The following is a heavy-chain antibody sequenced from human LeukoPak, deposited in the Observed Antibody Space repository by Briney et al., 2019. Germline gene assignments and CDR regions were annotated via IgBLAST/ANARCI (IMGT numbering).Heavy chain of an antibody. J-gene: IGHJ4*02. CDR2: INHSGST. CDR3: ARDRGITMIVVGLFDY. Sequence: SETLSLTCAVYGGSFSGYYWSWIRQPPGKGLEWIGEINHSGSTNYNPSLKSRVTISVDTSKNQFSLKLSSVTAADTAVYYCARDRGITMIVVGLFDYWGQGTLVTVSS. V-gene: IGHV4-34*01. CDR1: GGSFSGYY. D-gene: IGHD3-22*01.